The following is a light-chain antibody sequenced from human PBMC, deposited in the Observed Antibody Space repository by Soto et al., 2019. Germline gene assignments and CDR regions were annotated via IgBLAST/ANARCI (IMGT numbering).Light chain of an antibody. CDR1: QSVSSK. Sequence: MTQSPSTLSVSPGEGATLSCRASQSVSSKLAWYQQKPGQAPRLLIYGASTRATGIPARFSGSGSGTEFTLIISSLQSEDSAVYYCQQYNSWLWTFGQGTKVDIK. CDR3: QQYNSWLWT. CDR2: GAS. J-gene: IGKJ1*01. V-gene: IGKV3-15*01.